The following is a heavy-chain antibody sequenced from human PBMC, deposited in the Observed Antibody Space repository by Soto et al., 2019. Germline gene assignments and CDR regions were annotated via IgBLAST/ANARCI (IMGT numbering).Heavy chain of an antibody. CDR1: GFTFSIYG. CDR2: ISTGGEVT. CDR3: TKGGGGSGYYDPSHL. J-gene: IGHJ3*01. D-gene: IGHD6-19*01. Sequence: EVQLLESGGGLVQPGGSLRLSCEAPGFTFSIYGMTWVRQAPGKGPEWVSIISTGGEVTHYADSVKGRFAISRDNSRNTLYLQMTSLSAEDTAVYYCTKGGGGSGYYDPSHLWGQGTLVTVSS. V-gene: IGHV3-23*01.